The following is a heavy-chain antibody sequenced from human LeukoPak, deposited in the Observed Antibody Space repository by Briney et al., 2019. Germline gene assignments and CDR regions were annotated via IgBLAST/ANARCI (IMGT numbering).Heavy chain of an antibody. D-gene: IGHD3-9*01. J-gene: IGHJ4*02. Sequence: PSETLSLTCTVSGGSISSSSYYWGWIRQPPGKRLEWIGSIYYSGSTYYNPSLKSPVTISIDTSKNQFSLKVSSVTAAYTAIYYCARDLSFDWFPYYFDYWGQGILVTVSS. CDR3: ARDLSFDWFPYYFDY. V-gene: IGHV4-39*07. CDR1: GGSISSSSYY. CDR2: IYYSGST.